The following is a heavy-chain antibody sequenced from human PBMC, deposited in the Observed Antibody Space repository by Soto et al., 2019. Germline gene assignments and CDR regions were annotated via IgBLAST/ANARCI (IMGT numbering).Heavy chain of an antibody. Sequence: SGPTLVNPTQTLTLTCTYSGISLSSGVVGVGWIRQPPGEALEWLALIYWNAEQYYNPSLRNRLTITRDPSKNQVVLTLTNMDPVDTATYYCAHILPGPSAYGVRGQGPTVTVS. CDR1: GISLSSGVVG. J-gene: IGHJ6*02. CDR2: IYWNAEQ. V-gene: IGHV2-5*01. D-gene: IGHD3-16*01. CDR3: AHILPGPSAYGV.